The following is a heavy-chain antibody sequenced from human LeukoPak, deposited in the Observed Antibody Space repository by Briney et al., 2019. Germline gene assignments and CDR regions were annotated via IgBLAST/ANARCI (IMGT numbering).Heavy chain of an antibody. J-gene: IGHJ6*04. D-gene: IGHD3-16*01. CDR2: INHSGST. Sequence: PSETLSLTCAVYGGSFSGYYWSWIRQPPGKGLEWIGEINHSGSTNYNPPLKSRVTISVDTSKSQFSLKLRSVTAADTAVYYCARGGLGESTLYYYYYGMDVWGKGTTVTVSS. V-gene: IGHV4-34*01. CDR3: ARGGLGESTLYYYYYGMDV. CDR1: GGSFSGYY.